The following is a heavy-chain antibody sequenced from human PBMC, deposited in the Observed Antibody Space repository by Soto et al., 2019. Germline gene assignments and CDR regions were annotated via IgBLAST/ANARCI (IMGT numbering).Heavy chain of an antibody. Sequence: SGPMLVNPTQTLTLTCTFSGFSLSTSGMCVSWICQPPGKALEWLALIDWDDDKYYSTSLKTRLTISKDTSKNQVVLTMTNMDPVDTATYYCARIGITMIVVVITYNWFDPWGQGTLVTVSS. V-gene: IGHV2-70*01. J-gene: IGHJ5*02. CDR3: ARIGITMIVVVITYNWFDP. CDR2: IDWDDDK. D-gene: IGHD3-22*01. CDR1: GFSLSTSGMC.